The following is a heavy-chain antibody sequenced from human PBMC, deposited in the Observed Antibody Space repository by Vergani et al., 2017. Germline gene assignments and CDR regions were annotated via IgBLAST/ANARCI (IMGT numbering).Heavy chain of an antibody. CDR1: GVSIRTTSYY. V-gene: IGHV4-39*01. CDR3: ASSDIVVVPAAGAFDI. CDR2: LLYSGTA. D-gene: IGHD2-2*01. Sequence: QLQLQESGPGLVKPSETLSLTCSVSGVSIRTTSYYWGWIRQSPGKGLEWIGSLLYSGTAYYNPSLKSRVTISADTSKNQFSLRLNSVTAADTAVYYCASSDIVVVPAAGAFDIWGQGTMVTVSS. J-gene: IGHJ3*02.